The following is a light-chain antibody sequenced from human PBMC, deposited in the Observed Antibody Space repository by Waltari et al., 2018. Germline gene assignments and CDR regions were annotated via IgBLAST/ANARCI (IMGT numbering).Light chain of an antibody. Sequence: DVQMTQSPSSLSASVGDRVTITCRASQSLANYLNWYQQKTGKVPKLLIYAASSLHSGVPSRCSGSGSGTEFTLTITNLQPEDFATYYCQQSYTTLTFGGGTKVE. CDR2: AAS. J-gene: IGKJ4*01. V-gene: IGKV1-39*01. CDR1: QSLANY. CDR3: QQSYTTLT.